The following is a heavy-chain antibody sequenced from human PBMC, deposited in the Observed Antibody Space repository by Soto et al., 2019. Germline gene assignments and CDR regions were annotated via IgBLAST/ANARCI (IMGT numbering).Heavy chain of an antibody. CDR1: GFTFNNFW. V-gene: IGHV3-74*01. J-gene: IGHJ4*02. D-gene: IGHD1-26*01. CDR3: ARQTGLGATNY. Sequence: LRLSCAGSGFTFNNFWMHWVRQAPGKGLVWVARINTDGSVTSHADSVKGRFTISRDNAKSTLYLQMNSLRAEDSARYYCARQTGLGATNYWGRGTLVTVSS. CDR2: INTDGSVT.